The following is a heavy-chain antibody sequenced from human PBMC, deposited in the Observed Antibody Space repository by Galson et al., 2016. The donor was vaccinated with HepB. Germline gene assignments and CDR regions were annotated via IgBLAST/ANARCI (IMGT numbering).Heavy chain of an antibody. V-gene: IGHV4-59*01. D-gene: IGHD1-26*01. J-gene: IGHJ5*02. CDR2: IYYRGTT. CDR3: ASCLTPGGWFDP. Sequence: SETLSLTCSVSGGSISDYYWSWIRQPPGKGLEWVGYIYYRGTTNSHPSLKSRATISVDMSKNEFSLKLTSVTAADTAVYYCASCLTPGGWFDPWGRGILVTVSS. CDR1: GGSISDYY.